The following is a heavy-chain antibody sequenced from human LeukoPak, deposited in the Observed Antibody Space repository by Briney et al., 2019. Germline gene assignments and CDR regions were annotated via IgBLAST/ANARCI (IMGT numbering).Heavy chain of an antibody. Sequence: PGGSLRVSCEASGFAFSGNWMSWVRQAPGKGLEWVASINPDGSQKLYVDSVKGRFTISRDNTKSSLYLQMNSLGAEDTAMYYCAKLLGMATTYDSWGQGARVTVSS. CDR2: INPDGSQK. V-gene: IGHV3-7*01. D-gene: IGHD5-24*01. CDR3: AKLLGMATTYDS. J-gene: IGHJ4*02. CDR1: GFAFSGNW.